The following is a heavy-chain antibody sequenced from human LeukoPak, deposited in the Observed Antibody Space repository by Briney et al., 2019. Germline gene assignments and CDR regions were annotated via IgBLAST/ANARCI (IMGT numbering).Heavy chain of an antibody. Sequence: SVNLSLNCTVYSGTISSSSYYRSWIRQPAEKRLEWIGRIYTSGSTNYNPSLKSRVTTSVDASKNQSSLKLSSVTAADTAVYYCARDSSGWYYFDYWGQGTLVTVSS. D-gene: IGHD6-19*01. CDR3: ARDSSGWYYFDY. J-gene: IGHJ4*02. V-gene: IGHV4-61*02. CDR1: SGTISSSSYY. CDR2: IYTSGST.